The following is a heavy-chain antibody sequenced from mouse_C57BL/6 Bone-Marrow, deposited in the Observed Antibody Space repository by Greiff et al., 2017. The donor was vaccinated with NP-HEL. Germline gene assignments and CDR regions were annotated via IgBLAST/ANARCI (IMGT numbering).Heavy chain of an antibody. CDR2: ISSGGSYT. J-gene: IGHJ4*01. CDR3: RRRAMDY. V-gene: IGHV5-6*01. Sequence: EVQLVESGGDLVKPGGSLKLSCAASGFTFSSYGMSWVRQTPDKRLEWVATISSGGSYTYYPDSVKGRFTISRDNAKNTLYLQMSSLKSEDTAMYYCRRRAMDYWGQGTSVTVSS. CDR1: GFTFSSYG.